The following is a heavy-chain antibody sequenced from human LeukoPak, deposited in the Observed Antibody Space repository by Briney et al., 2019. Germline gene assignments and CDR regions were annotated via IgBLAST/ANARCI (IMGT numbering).Heavy chain of an antibody. Sequence: GGSLRLSCEASGFTFSSYWMSWVRQAPGKGLEWVANIKQDGSEKYYVDSVKGRFTISRDNAKNSLYLQMNSLSAEDTAVYYCASLPLCGGDCYSDYYYYYMDVWGKGTTVTVSS. CDR2: IKQDGSEK. D-gene: IGHD2-21*01. V-gene: IGHV3-7*01. J-gene: IGHJ6*03. CDR3: ASLPLCGGDCYSDYYYYYMDV. CDR1: GFTFSSYW.